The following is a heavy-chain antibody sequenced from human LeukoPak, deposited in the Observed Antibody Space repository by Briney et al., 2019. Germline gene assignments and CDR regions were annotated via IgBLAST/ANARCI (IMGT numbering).Heavy chain of an antibody. CDR2: IYHSGST. Sequence: SETLSLTCAVSGGSISSGGYSWSWIRQPPGKGLEWIGYIYHSGSTYYNPSLKSRVTISVDTSKNQISLKLSSVTAADTAVYYCARPGVGSGRYGAFDIWGQGTMVTVSS. D-gene: IGHD5-18*01. J-gene: IGHJ3*02. CDR3: ARPGVGSGRYGAFDI. V-gene: IGHV4-30-2*01. CDR1: GGSISSGGYS.